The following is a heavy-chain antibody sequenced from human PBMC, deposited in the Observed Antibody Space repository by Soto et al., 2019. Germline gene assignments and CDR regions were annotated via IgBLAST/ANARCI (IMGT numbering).Heavy chain of an antibody. Sequence: GASVKVSCKASGNTLTTYGISWVRQAPGQGLEWMGWISGDNSNTNYAQKLQGRVTMTTDTSTNTAYMELRSLRSDDTAVYYCALGRYSSSYYRDFGYGMDVWGQGTTVTVSS. J-gene: IGHJ6*02. D-gene: IGHD6-13*01. V-gene: IGHV1-18*04. CDR3: ALGRYSSSYYRDFGYGMDV. CDR2: ISGDNSNT. CDR1: GNTLTTYG.